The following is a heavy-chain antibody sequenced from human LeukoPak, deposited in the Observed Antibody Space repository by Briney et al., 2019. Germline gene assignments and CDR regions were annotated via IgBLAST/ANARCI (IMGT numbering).Heavy chain of an antibody. J-gene: IGHJ4*02. CDR3: ARHGRRRIGLTMIVVYYFDY. CDR1: GGSFSSSSYY. D-gene: IGHD3-22*01. CDR2: IYYSGST. Sequence: NSSETLSLTCTVSGGSFSSSSYYWAWIRQRPEKGLEWIGSIYYSGSTYHNPSLKSRVTISVDTSKNQFSLRLSSVTAADTAVYYCARHGRRRIGLTMIVVYYFDYWGQGTLVTVSS. V-gene: IGHV4-39*01.